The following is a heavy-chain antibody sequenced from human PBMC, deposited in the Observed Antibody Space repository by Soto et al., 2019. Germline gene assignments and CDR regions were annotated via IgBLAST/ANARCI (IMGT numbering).Heavy chain of an antibody. CDR2: IYWDGDE. V-gene: IGHV2-5*02. D-gene: IGHD6-19*01. CDR1: GFSLSSRHVA. Sequence: QITLKESGPTLVKPTQTLTLTCAFTGFSLSSRHVAVGWLRQPPGKAPEWLALIYWDGDEHYSASLQSRHTLTKDAPKTQFILTMADMDPEDTATYFCAHGSGWLFDYWGQGTLVTVSS. J-gene: IGHJ4*02. CDR3: AHGSGWLFDY.